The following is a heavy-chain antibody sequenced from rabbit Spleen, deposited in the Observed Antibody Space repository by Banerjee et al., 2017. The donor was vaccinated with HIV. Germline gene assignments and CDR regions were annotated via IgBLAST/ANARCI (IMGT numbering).Heavy chain of an antibody. CDR3: VRVASSTGSYRL. J-gene: IGHJ4*01. CDR1: GFDFSNYG. Sequence: QEQLVESGGGLVQPGGSLKLSCKASGFDFSNYGVSWVRHTPGKRLEWIGYIEPIFGSTSYASWVDGRFTFSSHNAQNTLYLQLNSLTAADTATYFCVRVASSTGSYRLCGPGTLITVS. CDR2: IEPIFGST. V-gene: IGHV1S47*01. D-gene: IGHD1-1*01.